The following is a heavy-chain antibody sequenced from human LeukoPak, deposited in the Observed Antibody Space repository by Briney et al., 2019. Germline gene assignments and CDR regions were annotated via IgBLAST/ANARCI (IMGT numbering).Heavy chain of an antibody. D-gene: IGHD3-10*01. CDR3: ARAWPNRYGSGSYHDY. CDR2: IIPIFGTA. Sequence: SVKVSCKASGGTFSSYAISWVRQAPGQGLEWMGGIIPIFGTANYAQKFQGRVTITRDTSASTAYMELSSLRSEDTAVYHCARAWPNRYGSGSYHDYWGQGALVTVSS. V-gene: IGHV1-69*05. CDR1: GGTFSSYA. J-gene: IGHJ4*02.